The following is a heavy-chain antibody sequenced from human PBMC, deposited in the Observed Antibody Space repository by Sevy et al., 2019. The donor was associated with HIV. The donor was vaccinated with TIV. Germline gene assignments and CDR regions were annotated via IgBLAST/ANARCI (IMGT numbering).Heavy chain of an antibody. Sequence: GGSLRLSCAASGFTFNNYGMHWVRQAPGKGLEWVAVIWYDGSNKYYADSVKGRFTISRDISKNTLYLHMNSLRAEDTAVYYCARDIKSTVVTPGDYWGQGTLVTVSS. V-gene: IGHV3-33*01. CDR2: IWYDGSNK. D-gene: IGHD4-17*01. CDR1: GFTFNNYG. CDR3: ARDIKSTVVTPGDY. J-gene: IGHJ4*02.